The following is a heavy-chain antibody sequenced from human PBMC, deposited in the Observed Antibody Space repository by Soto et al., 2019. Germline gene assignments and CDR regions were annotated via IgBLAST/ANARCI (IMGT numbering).Heavy chain of an antibody. J-gene: IGHJ6*03. Sequence: GASVKVSCKASGYTFTSYGISWVRQAPGQGLEWMGWISAYNGNTNYAQKLQGRVTMTTDTSTSTAYMELRSLRSDDTAVYYCARGLWIGSSFFRNYYYYYYMDVWGKGTTVTVSS. CDR2: ISAYNGNT. D-gene: IGHD6-6*01. CDR3: ARGLWIGSSFFRNYYYYYYMDV. CDR1: GYTFTSYG. V-gene: IGHV1-18*01.